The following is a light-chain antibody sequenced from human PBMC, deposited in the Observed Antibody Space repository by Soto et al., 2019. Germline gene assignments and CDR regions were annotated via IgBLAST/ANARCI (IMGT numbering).Light chain of an antibody. CDR2: AAS. Sequence: DIRMTQSPSSLSASVGDRVTITCRASQSIRSSLNWYQHKPGIAPQLLIYAASTLQSGVPSRFSGSGSGTDFTLTITSLQPEDFATYFCKQSYTTPYTFGQGTKVEI. CDR1: QSIRSS. J-gene: IGKJ2*01. V-gene: IGKV1-39*01. CDR3: KQSYTTPYT.